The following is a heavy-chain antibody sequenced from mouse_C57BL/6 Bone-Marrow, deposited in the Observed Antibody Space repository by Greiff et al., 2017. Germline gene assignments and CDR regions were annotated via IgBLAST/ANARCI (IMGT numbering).Heavy chain of an antibody. Sequence: EVQLKESGAELVRPGASVKFSCTASGFNIKDAYMHWVKQRPEQGLEWIGRIDPEDGDTEYASKFQGKATLTADTSSNTAYLQLSSLTSEDTAVYYCTRTVGYFDYWGQGTTLTVSS. D-gene: IGHD1-1*01. J-gene: IGHJ2*01. CDR3: TRTVGYFDY. CDR2: IDPEDGDT. V-gene: IGHV14-4*01. CDR1: GFNIKDAY.